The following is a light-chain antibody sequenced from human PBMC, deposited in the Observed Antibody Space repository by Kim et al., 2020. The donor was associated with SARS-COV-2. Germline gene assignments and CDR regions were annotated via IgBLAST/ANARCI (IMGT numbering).Light chain of an antibody. V-gene: IGKV3-20*01. Sequence: PGERATLSCRASQSVSSNYLAWYQQKPGQAPRLLIYGASSRATHIPDRFSGSGSGTDFTLTISRLEPEDFAVYFCHHYGSSPETFGQGTKV. CDR1: QSVSSNY. CDR2: GAS. J-gene: IGKJ1*01. CDR3: HHYGSSPET.